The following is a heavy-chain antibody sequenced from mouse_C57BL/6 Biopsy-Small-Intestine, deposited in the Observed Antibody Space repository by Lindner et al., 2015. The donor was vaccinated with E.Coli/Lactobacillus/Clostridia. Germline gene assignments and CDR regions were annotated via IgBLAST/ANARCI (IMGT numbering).Heavy chain of an antibody. CDR2: IDPSDSYT. V-gene: IGHV1-59*01. CDR1: GYTFTSYW. J-gene: IGHJ2*01. D-gene: IGHD4-1*01. CDR3: AINWDDYYFDY. Sequence: VQLQESGAELVRPGTSVKLSCKASGYTFTSYWMHWVKQRPGQGLEWIGVIDPSDSYTNYNQKFKGKATLTVDTSSRTAYKQLSSLTSEDSAVYYCAINWDDYYFDYWGQGTTLTVSS.